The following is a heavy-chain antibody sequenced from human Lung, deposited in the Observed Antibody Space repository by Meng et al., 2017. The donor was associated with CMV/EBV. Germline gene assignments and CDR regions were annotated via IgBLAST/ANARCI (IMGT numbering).Heavy chain of an antibody. CDR1: GGSISSTYYY. J-gene: IGHJ4*02. CDR2: LYYSGST. Sequence: SETLSLTXTVSGGSISSTYYYWGWIRQPPGRGLEWIGSLYYSGSTYYNPSLKSRVTVSVDTSKNQFSLKLTSVTAADTAIYYCARHHTYYFASGPNYYFDYWGQGTLVTVSS. D-gene: IGHD3-10*01. V-gene: IGHV4-39*01. CDR3: ARHHTYYFASGPNYYFDY.